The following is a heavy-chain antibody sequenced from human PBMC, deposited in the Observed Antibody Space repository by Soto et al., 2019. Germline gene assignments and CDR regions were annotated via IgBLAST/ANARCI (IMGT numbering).Heavy chain of an antibody. CDR2: INPNSGGT. Sequence: GASVKVSCKASGYTFTGYYMHWVRQAPGQGLEWMGWINPNSGGTNYAQKFQGWVTMTRDTSISTAYMELSRLRSDDTAVYYCARAGQFWSGYYFAIDIWGQGTMVTVSS. D-gene: IGHD3-3*02. CDR3: ARAGQFWSGYYFAIDI. V-gene: IGHV1-2*04. J-gene: IGHJ3*02. CDR1: GYTFTGYY.